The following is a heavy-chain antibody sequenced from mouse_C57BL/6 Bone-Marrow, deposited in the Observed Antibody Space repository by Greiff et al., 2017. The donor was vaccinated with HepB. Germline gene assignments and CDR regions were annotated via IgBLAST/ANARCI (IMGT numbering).Heavy chain of an antibody. CDR1: GYTFTDYY. CDR2: INPNNGGT. D-gene: IGHD1-1*01. Sequence: VQLQQSGPELVKPGASVKISCKASGYTFTDYYMNWVKQSHGKSLEWIGDINPNNGGTSYNQKFKGKATLTVDKSSSTAYMELRSLTSEDSAVYYCARGDGSSLAWFAYWGQGTLVTVSA. V-gene: IGHV1-26*01. J-gene: IGHJ3*01. CDR3: ARGDGSSLAWFAY.